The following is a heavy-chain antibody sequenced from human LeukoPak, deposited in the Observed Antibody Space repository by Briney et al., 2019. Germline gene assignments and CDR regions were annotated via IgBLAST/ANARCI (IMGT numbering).Heavy chain of an antibody. D-gene: IGHD5-24*01. V-gene: IGHV4-31*03. Sequence: SETLSLTCTVSGGSISSGGYYWSWIRQHPGKGLEWIGYIYYSGSTYYNPSLKSRVTISVDTSKNQFSLKLSSVTAADTAVYYCAREGGATDPFDYWGQGTLVTVSS. J-gene: IGHJ4*02. CDR3: AREGGATDPFDY. CDR1: GGSISSGGYY. CDR2: IYYSGST.